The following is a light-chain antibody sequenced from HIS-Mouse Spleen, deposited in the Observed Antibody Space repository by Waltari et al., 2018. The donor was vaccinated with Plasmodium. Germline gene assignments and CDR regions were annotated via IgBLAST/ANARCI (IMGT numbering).Light chain of an antibody. CDR3: QQRSNWPRVLT. J-gene: IGKJ4*01. CDR2: AAS. CDR1: QSVSSY. Sequence: EIVLTQSPATLSLSPGARATLSCRASQSVSSYLAWYQQKPGQVPRLLIYAASNRATGIPARFSGSGSGTDFTLTISSLEPEDFAVYYCQQRSNWPRVLTFGGGTKVEIK. V-gene: IGKV3-11*01.